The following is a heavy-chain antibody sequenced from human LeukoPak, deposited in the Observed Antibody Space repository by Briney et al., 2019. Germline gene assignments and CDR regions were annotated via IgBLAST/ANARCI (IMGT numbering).Heavy chain of an antibody. Sequence: SETLSLTCTVSGGSISSYYWSWIRQPPGKGLEWIGYIYTSGSTNYNPSLKSRVTISVDTSKNQFSLKLSSVIAADTAVYYCARVGGYSSTWYVDWFDPWGQGTLVTVSS. J-gene: IGHJ5*02. D-gene: IGHD6-13*01. V-gene: IGHV4-4*09. CDR2: IYTSGST. CDR3: ARVGGYSSTWYVDWFDP. CDR1: GGSISSYY.